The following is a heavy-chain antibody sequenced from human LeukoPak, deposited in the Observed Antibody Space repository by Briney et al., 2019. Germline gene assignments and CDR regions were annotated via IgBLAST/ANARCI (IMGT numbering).Heavy chain of an antibody. J-gene: IGHJ6*02. CDR1: GGSISSYY. D-gene: IGHD2-21*01. Sequence: SETLSLTCTVSGGSISSYYWTWIRQPPGKGLEWIGYIYYSGSTNYSPSLKSRVTISADTSKNQSSLKLSSVTAADTAVYYCARLVKVTYYYGMDVWGQGATVTVSS. V-gene: IGHV4-59*08. CDR2: IYYSGST. CDR3: ARLVKVTYYYGMDV.